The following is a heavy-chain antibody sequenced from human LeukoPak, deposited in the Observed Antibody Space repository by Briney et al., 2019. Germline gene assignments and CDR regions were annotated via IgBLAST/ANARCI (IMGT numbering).Heavy chain of an antibody. Sequence: AASVKVSCKASGGTFSSYAISWVRQAPGQGLEWMGGIIPIFGTASYAQKFQGRVTITTDESMSTAYMELSSLRSEDTAVYYCAVGGPLEQTTFDYWGQGTLVTVSS. CDR1: GGTFSSYA. V-gene: IGHV1-69*05. CDR2: IIPIFGTA. CDR3: AVGGPLEQTTFDY. J-gene: IGHJ4*02. D-gene: IGHD3-16*01.